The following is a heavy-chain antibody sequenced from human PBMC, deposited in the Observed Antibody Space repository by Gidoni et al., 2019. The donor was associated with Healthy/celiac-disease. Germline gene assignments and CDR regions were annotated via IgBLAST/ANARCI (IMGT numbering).Heavy chain of an antibody. D-gene: IGHD4-17*01. Sequence: QVQLVQSGAEVKKPGSSVKVSCKASGGTFSSYAISWVRQAPGQGLEWMGRIIPILGIANYAQKFQGRVTITADKSTSTAYMELSSLRSEDTAMYYCARMPMTTVTQYYFDYWGQGTLVTVSS. CDR3: ARMPMTTVTQYYFDY. CDR2: IIPILGIA. CDR1: GGTFSSYA. V-gene: IGHV1-69*04. J-gene: IGHJ4*02.